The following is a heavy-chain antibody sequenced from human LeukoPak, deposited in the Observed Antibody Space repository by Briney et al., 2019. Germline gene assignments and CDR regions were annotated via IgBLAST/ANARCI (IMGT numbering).Heavy chain of an antibody. CDR1: GYTFTSYG. CDR2: ISAYNGNT. D-gene: IGHD2-2*01. V-gene: IGHV1-18*01. Sequence: RASVTVSCKASGYTFTSYGISWVRQAPGQGLEWMGWISAYNGNTNYAQKLQGRVTMTTDTSTSTAYMELRSLRSDDTAVYYCARHLPAHDAFDIWGQGTMVTVSS. J-gene: IGHJ3*02. CDR3: ARHLPAHDAFDI.